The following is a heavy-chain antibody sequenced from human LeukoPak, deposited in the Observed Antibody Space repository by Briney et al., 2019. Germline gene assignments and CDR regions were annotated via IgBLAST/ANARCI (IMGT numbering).Heavy chain of an antibody. CDR3: ARPRGTMVSHAGGSRAFDI. J-gene: IGHJ3*02. CDR1: GYSFTSYW. V-gene: IGHV5-51*01. D-gene: IGHD4/OR15-4a*01. CDR2: IYPGDSDT. Sequence: GESLKISCKGSGYSFTSYWIGWVRQMPGKGLEWMGIIYPGDSDTRYSPSFQGQVTISADKSISTAYLQWSSLKASDTAMYYCARPRGTMVSHAGGSRAFDIWGQGTMVTVSS.